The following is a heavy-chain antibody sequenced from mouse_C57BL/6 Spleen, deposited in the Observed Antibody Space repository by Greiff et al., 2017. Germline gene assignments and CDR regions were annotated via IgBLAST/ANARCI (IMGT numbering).Heavy chain of an antibody. CDR2: IDPSSGGT. J-gene: IGHJ3*01. CDR1: GYTFTSYW. D-gene: IGHD1-2*01. Sequence: QVQLQQPGAELVKPGASVKLSCKASGYTFTSYWMPWVKQRPGRGLEWIGSIDPSSGGTNYNEKFKSKATLTVDKPSSTAYMQLSSLTSEDSAVYYCAGYAWFAYWGQGTLVTVSA. V-gene: IGHV1-72*01. CDR3: AGYAWFAY.